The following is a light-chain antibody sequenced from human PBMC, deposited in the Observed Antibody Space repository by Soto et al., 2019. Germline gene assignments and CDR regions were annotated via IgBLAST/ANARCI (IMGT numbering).Light chain of an antibody. CDR3: QHRSNWPWT. Sequence: EIVLTQSPATLSLSPGERATLSCRASQNVRSNLAWYQQKPGQAPRLLISDASNRATGIPARFSGSGSGTDFTLAIGSLEPEDLAVYYCQHRSNWPWTFGQGTKVEI. CDR2: DAS. V-gene: IGKV3-11*01. J-gene: IGKJ1*01. CDR1: QNVRSN.